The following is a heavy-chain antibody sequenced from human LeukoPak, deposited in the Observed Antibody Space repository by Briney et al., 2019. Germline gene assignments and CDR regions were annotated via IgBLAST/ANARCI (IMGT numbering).Heavy chain of an antibody. CDR3: ARGLGTKVKYSSCYYSDD. V-gene: IGHV3-30*01. CDR1: GFTFSPYD. J-gene: IGHJ4*02. CDR2: ISYDGSNK. Sequence: GGSLRLFCAASGFTFSPYDLHWVRQAPGKGLEWVAVISYDGSNKYYADSVKGRFTISRDNSKNTLYLQMNSLRVEDTAVYSCARGLGTKVKYSSCYYSDDWGKGTMVTVSS. D-gene: IGHD6-6*01.